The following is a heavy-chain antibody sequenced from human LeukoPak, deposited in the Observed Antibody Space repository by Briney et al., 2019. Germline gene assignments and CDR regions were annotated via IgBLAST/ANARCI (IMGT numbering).Heavy chain of an antibody. D-gene: IGHD5-24*01. J-gene: IGHJ4*02. CDR1: GFTFSDYV. Sequence: GGSLRLSCAASGFTFSDYVMHWVRQTPGKGLEWLAFIHYDGSTKYYADSVQGRFTISRDNSKNMLYLQMNSLRSEDTAVYYCARVSLEIAHWGQGALVTVSS. CDR2: IHYDGSTK. V-gene: IGHV3-30*02. CDR3: ARVSLEIAH.